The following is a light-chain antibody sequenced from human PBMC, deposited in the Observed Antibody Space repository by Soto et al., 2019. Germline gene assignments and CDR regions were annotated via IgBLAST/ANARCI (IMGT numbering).Light chain of an antibody. V-gene: IGLV1-40*01. Sequence: QSVLTQPPSVSGAPGQRVTISCTGSSSNIGAGYDVHWYQRLPGTAPKVLIYSNNNRPSGVPDRFSGSESGTSASLAITGLQAEDEADYYCQSYDSSLSGSYVFGTGTKLTVL. CDR2: SNN. J-gene: IGLJ1*01. CDR1: SSNIGAGYD. CDR3: QSYDSSLSGSYV.